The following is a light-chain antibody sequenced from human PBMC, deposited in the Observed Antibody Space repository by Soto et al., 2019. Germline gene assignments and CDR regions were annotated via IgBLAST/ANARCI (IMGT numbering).Light chain of an antibody. Sequence: EIVLAQSPGTLSLSPGERATLSCRASQSVTNSFLAWYQQKPGQAPRLLIYGASNRATGIPDRFSGSGSGTDFSLTISRLEPEDFAVYYCHQYASSPWTFGQGTKVDIK. CDR3: HQYASSPWT. CDR1: QSVTNSF. J-gene: IGKJ1*01. CDR2: GAS. V-gene: IGKV3-20*01.